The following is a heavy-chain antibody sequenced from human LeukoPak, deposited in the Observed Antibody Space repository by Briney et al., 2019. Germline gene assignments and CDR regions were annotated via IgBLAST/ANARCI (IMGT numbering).Heavy chain of an antibody. CDR1: GGSISSSSYY. J-gene: IGHJ5*02. Sequence: PSETLSLTCTVSGGSISSSSYYWSWIRQPPGKGLEWIGEINHSGSTNYNPSLKSRVTISVDTSKNQFSLKLSSVTAADTAVYYCARGTHDILTGYAGTNNWFDPWGQGTLVSVSS. CDR2: INHSGST. CDR3: ARGTHDILTGYAGTNNWFDP. D-gene: IGHD3-9*01. V-gene: IGHV4-39*07.